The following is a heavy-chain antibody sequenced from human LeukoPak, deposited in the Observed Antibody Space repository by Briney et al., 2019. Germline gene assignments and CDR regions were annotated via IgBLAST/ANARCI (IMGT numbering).Heavy chain of an antibody. V-gene: IGHV4-34*01. Sequence: SETLSLTCAVYGGSFSGYYWSWIRQPPGKGLEWIGEINHSGSTNYNPSLKSRVTISVDTSKNQFSLKLSSVTAADTAVYYCARALRYCSGGSCYYFAYWGKEPWSPSPQ. J-gene: IGHJ4*01. CDR3: ARALRYCSGGSCYYFAY. D-gene: IGHD2-15*01. CDR1: GGSFSGYY. CDR2: INHSGST.